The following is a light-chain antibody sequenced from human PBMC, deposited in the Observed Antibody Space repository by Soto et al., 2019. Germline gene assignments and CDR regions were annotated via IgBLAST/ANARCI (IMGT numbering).Light chain of an antibody. CDR3: QQRGNWPLYT. CDR1: QSVRIF. Sequence: EIVLTQSPATPSLSPGERATLSCRASQSVRIFLAWYQQKPGQAPRLLIYDASDRATGTPARFSGSGSGTDFTLTISSLEPEDFAVYYCQQRGNWPLYTFGQGTKVE. V-gene: IGKV3-11*01. CDR2: DAS. J-gene: IGKJ2*01.